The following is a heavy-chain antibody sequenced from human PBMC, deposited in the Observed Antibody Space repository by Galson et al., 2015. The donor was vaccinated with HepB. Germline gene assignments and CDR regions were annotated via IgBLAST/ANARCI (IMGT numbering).Heavy chain of an antibody. CDR2: IKSKTDGGTT. J-gene: IGHJ3*02. D-gene: IGHD3-16*02. CDR3: TTEARRFGGVIVSRGINDDAFDI. Sequence: SLRLSCAASGFTFSNAWMSWVRQAPGKGLEWVGRIKSKTDGGTTDYAAPVKGRFTISRDDSKNTLYLQMNSLKTEDTAVYYCTTEARRFGGVIVSRGINDDAFDIWGQGTMVTVSS. V-gene: IGHV3-15*01. CDR1: GFTFSNAW.